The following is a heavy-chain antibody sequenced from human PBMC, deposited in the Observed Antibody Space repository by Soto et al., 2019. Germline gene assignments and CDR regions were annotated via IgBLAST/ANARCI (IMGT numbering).Heavy chain of an antibody. CDR1: GASIRSYH. CDR2: MQHTGNT. V-gene: IGHV4-4*07. D-gene: IGHD3-16*01. CDR3: AKAVSSRRWFDP. Sequence: QVQLQESGPGLVKPSETLSLTCAVSGASIRSYHWSWIRQPAGKGLEWIGRMQHTGNTNYNPSLTSRVTMSVDTSKNQISLKMTAVTAAATAVYFCAKAVSSRRWFDPWGQGILVIVSS. J-gene: IGHJ5*02.